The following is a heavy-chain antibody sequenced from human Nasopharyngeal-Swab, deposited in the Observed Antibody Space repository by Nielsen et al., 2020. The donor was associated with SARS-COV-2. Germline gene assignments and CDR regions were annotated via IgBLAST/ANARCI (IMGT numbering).Heavy chain of an antibody. D-gene: IGHD1-14*01. CDR2: ISASGGST. CDR1: GFIFSRSA. CDR3: AKENQLTRFDY. J-gene: IGHJ4*02. Sequence: GGSLRLSCVVSGFIFSRSAMTWVRKAPGKGLEWVSGISASGGSTYYADSVKGRFTISRDHSKNILYLQMNSLTVEDTAVYYCAKENQLTRFDYWGQGTLVTVSS. V-gene: IGHV3-23*01.